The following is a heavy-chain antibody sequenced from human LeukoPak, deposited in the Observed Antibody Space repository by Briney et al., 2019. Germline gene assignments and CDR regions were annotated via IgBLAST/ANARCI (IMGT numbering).Heavy chain of an antibody. V-gene: IGHV3-21*01. CDR3: ATRYCTSTNCYAFDY. D-gene: IGHD2-2*01. J-gene: IGHJ3*01. CDR2: VNGNSGSI. CDR1: GFTFSSYP. Sequence: PGGSLRLSCAASGFTFSSYPMNWVRQAPGKGLEWVSSVNGNSGSIYYADSVKGRFTISRGNAKNSLYLQMNSLRAEDTAVYYCATRYCTSTNCYAFDYWGQGTMVTVSS.